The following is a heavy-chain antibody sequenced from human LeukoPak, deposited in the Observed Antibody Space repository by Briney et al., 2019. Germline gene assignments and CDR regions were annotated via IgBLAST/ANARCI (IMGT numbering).Heavy chain of an antibody. Sequence: GASVKVSCKASGGTFSSYAISWVRQAPGQGLEWMGGIIPIFGTANYAQKFQGRVTITADESTSTAYMELSSLRSEDTAVYYCASQDGRDGYNFFDYWGQGTLVTVSS. CDR2: IIPIFGTA. CDR1: GGTFSSYA. CDR3: ASQDGRDGYNFFDY. V-gene: IGHV1-69*13. J-gene: IGHJ4*02. D-gene: IGHD5-24*01.